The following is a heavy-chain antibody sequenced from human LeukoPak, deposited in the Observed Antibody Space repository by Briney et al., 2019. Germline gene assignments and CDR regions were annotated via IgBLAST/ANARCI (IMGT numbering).Heavy chain of an antibody. D-gene: IGHD3-10*01. Sequence: SETLSLTCTVSGGSISSSSYYWGWIRQPPGKGLEWVGSIYYSGSTYYNPSLKSRVTICVDTSKNQFSLKLSSVTAADTAVYYCASGDQMVQGVIIHWGQGTLVTVSS. J-gene: IGHJ4*02. CDR3: ASGDQMVQGVIIH. CDR1: GGSISSSSYY. CDR2: IYYSGST. V-gene: IGHV4-39*01.